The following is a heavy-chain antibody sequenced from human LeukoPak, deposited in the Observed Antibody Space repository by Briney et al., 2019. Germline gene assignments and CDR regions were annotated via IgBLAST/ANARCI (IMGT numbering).Heavy chain of an antibody. CDR3: AREMLDIRIRGPRDWFDP. Sequence: ASVKVSCKASGYTFTSYGISWVRQAPGQGLEWMGWLNTDNGDTEYSQKFQGRLTFTTDTSATTAYMELSGLRSEDTAVYYCAREMLDIRIRGPRDWFDPWGQGSLVTVSS. D-gene: IGHD3-16*01. CDR2: LNTDNGDT. CDR1: GYTFTSYG. V-gene: IGHV1-18*01. J-gene: IGHJ5*02.